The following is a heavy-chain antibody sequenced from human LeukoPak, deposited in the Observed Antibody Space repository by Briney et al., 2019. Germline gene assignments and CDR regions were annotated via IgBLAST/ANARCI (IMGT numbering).Heavy chain of an antibody. CDR3: AKDRNCGGNCN. V-gene: IGHV3-30*02. CDR2: IRYTGTTK. D-gene: IGHD2-21*01. Sequence: PGGSLRLSCAASGFTFNNFGMHWVRQAPGKGLEWVAFIRYTGTTKYYSDSVKGRITVSRDNSKNTLYLQMNSLRAEDTAVYYCAKDRNCGGNCNWGLGTLVTVSS. J-gene: IGHJ4*02. CDR1: GFTFNNFG.